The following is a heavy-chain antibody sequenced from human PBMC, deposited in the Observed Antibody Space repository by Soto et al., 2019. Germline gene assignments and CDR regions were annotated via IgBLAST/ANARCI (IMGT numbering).Heavy chain of an antibody. D-gene: IGHD2-15*01. CDR1: GGTFSSYA. CDR3: ASLTIYCSGGSCYSSIGDY. CDR2: IIPIFGTA. V-gene: IGHV1-69*13. Sequence: ASVKVSCKASGGTFSSYAISWVRQAPGQGLEWMGGIIPIFGTANYAQKFQGRVTITADESTSTAYMELSSLRSEDTAVYYCASLTIYCSGGSCYSSIGDYWGQGTLVTVSS. J-gene: IGHJ4*02.